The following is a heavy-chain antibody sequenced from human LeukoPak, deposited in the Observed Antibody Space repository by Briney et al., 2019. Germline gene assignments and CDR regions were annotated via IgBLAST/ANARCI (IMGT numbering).Heavy chain of an antibody. V-gene: IGHV1-18*01. J-gene: IGHJ6*03. CDR2: ISAYNGNT. CDR1: GYTFTSYG. CDR3: ARVPTYYYYYMDV. Sequence: ASVKVSCKASGYTFTSYGISWVRQAPGQGLEWMGWISAYNGNTNYAQKLQGRVTMTADTSTSTAYMELRSLRSGDTAVYYCARVPTYYYYYMDVWGKGTTVTVSS. D-gene: IGHD2-2*01.